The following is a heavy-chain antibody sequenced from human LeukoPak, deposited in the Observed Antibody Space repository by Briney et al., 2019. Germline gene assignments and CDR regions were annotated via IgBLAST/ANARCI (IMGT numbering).Heavy chain of an antibody. Sequence: GASVTVSCKASGYTFTSYGISWVRQAPGQGLEWMGWISAYNGNTNYAQKFQGRVTMTEDTSTDTAYMELSSLRSEDTAVYYCATRGSSIAVADYFDYWGQGTLVTVSS. V-gene: IGHV1-18*01. CDR1: GYTFTSYG. CDR2: ISAYNGNT. J-gene: IGHJ4*02. CDR3: ATRGSSIAVADYFDY. D-gene: IGHD6-19*01.